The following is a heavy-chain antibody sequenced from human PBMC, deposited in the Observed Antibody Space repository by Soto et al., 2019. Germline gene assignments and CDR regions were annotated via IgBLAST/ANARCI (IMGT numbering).Heavy chain of an antibody. CDR1: GFTFSSYG. CDR3: AKGGDEYDFWSGYRPRGYYYIDV. J-gene: IGHJ6*03. V-gene: IGHV3-30*18. Sequence: QVQLVESGGGVVQPGRSLRLSCAASGFTFSSYGMHWVRQAPGKGLEWVAVISYDGSNKYYADSVKGRFTISRDNSKNTLYLQMNSLRAEDTAVYYCAKGGDEYDFWSGYRPRGYYYIDVWGKGTTVTVSS. CDR2: ISYDGSNK. D-gene: IGHD3-3*01.